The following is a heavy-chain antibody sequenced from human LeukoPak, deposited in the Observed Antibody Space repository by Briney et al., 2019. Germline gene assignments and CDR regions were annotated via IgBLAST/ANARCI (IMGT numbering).Heavy chain of an antibody. CDR3: ARGTTITGTPYFDY. V-gene: IGHV4-59*01. CDR1: GGSISSYY. Sequence: SGTLSLTCTVSGGSISSYYWSWIRQPPGKGLEWIGYIYYSGSTNYDPSLKSRVTISVDTSKNQFSLKLSSVTAADTAVYYCARGTTITGTPYFDYWGQGTLVTVSS. CDR2: IYYSGST. D-gene: IGHD1-20*01. J-gene: IGHJ4*02.